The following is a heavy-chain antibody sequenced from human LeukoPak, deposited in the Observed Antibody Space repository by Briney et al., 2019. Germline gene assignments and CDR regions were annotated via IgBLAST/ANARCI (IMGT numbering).Heavy chain of an antibody. J-gene: IGHJ4*02. CDR3: AKNWGYFDY. CDR1: GFTFSSYS. Sequence: GGSLRLSCATSGFTFSSYSMTWVRQAPGKGLEWVADIKEDGSEKYYVDSVKGRFTTSRDNAENSLYLQMNSLRAEDTAVYYCAKNWGYFDYWGQGILVTVSS. V-gene: IGHV3-7*05. D-gene: IGHD7-27*01. CDR2: IKEDGSEK.